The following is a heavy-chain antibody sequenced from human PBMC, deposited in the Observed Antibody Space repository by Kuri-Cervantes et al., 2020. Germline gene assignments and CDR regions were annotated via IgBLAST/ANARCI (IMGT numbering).Heavy chain of an antibody. Sequence: LSLTCAASGFTFSSYAMSWVRQAPGKGLEWVSAISGRGGSTYYADSVKGRFTISRDNSTNTLYLQMNSLRAADTAVYYCARDNGFVGDGDYWGQGTLVTVSS. J-gene: IGHJ4*02. CDR2: ISGRGGST. CDR1: GFTFSSYA. CDR3: ARDNGFVGDGDY. V-gene: IGHV3-23*01. D-gene: IGHD4-17*01.